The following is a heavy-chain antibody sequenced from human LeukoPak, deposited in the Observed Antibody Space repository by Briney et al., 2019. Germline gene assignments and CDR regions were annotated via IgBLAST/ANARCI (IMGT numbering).Heavy chain of an antibody. Sequence: ASVKVSCKASGYTFTGYYMHWVRRAPGQGLEWMGWINPNSGGTNYAQKFQGRVTMTRDTSISTAYMELSRLRSDDTAVYYCAREGSSGWTLFDYWGQGTLVTVSS. D-gene: IGHD6-19*01. CDR2: INPNSGGT. CDR3: AREGSSGWTLFDY. J-gene: IGHJ4*02. CDR1: GYTFTGYY. V-gene: IGHV1-2*02.